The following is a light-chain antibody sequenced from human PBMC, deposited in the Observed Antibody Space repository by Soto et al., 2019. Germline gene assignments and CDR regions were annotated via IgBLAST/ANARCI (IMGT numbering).Light chain of an antibody. Sequence: DIQMTQSPSSLSASVGDRVTITCRASQSVSAFLNWYRHKPGKAPELLIFSASSLQPGVPSRFSARGSGTAFTLTITSVQLEDFATYYCQQSYSPPGTFGQGTKVEIK. CDR3: QQSYSPPGT. V-gene: IGKV1-39*01. CDR2: SAS. J-gene: IGKJ1*01. CDR1: QSVSAF.